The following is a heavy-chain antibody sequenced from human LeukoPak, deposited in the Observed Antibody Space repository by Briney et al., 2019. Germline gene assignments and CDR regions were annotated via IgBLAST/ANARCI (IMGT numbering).Heavy chain of an antibody. CDR2: ISGSGTRT. V-gene: IGHV3-23*01. J-gene: IGHJ4*02. CDR1: GFTFSNYA. D-gene: IGHD3-22*01. Sequence: GGSLTLSRAASGFTFSNYAMNWVREAPGKGLESVSAISGSGTRTYYADSVKGRFTISRDNSKNTLYLQMNSLRAEDTAVYYCAKSYDSSGYYYPTIDYWGQGTLVTVSS. CDR3: AKSYDSSGYYYPTIDY.